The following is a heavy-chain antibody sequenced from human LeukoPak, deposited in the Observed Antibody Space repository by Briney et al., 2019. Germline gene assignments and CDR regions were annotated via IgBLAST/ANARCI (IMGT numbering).Heavy chain of an antibody. CDR2: IYSDGTT. CDR1: ALTVSSNY. CDR3: ARDSCFDY. J-gene: IGHJ4*02. Sequence: GGSLRLSCAASALTVSSNYMSWVRQAPGKGLEWVSVIYSDGTTNYADSVKGRFTISRDNSKNTLYLQMNSLRAEDTAVYYCARDSCFDYWGQGTLVTVSS. V-gene: IGHV3-66*01.